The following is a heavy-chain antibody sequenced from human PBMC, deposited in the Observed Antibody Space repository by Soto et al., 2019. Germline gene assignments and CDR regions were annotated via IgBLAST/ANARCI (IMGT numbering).Heavy chain of an antibody. CDR2: ISGSGGST. J-gene: IGHJ4*02. Sequence: EVQLLEAGGGLVQPGGSLRLSCAASGFTFSSYAMSWVRQAPGKGLEWGSAISGSGGSTYYADSVKGRFTISRDNSKNTLYLQMNSLRAEDTAVYYCAKAPTNYGSGSYYYYWGEGTLVTVTS. CDR3: AKAPTNYGSGSYYYY. V-gene: IGHV3-23*01. CDR1: GFTFSSYA. D-gene: IGHD3-10*01.